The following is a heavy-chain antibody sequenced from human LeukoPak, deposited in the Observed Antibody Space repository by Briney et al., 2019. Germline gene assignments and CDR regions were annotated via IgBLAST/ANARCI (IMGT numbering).Heavy chain of an antibody. CDR3: ARNWLLATYYYYGMDV. CDR1: GFTVSSNY. D-gene: IGHD3-9*01. Sequence: PGGSLRLSCAASGFTVSSNYVSWVRQAPGKGLEWVSVIYSGGSTYYADSVKGRFTISRDNSKNTLYLQMNSLRAEDTAVYYCARNWLLATYYYYGMDVWGQGTTVTVSS. V-gene: IGHV3-66*01. J-gene: IGHJ6*02. CDR2: IYSGGST.